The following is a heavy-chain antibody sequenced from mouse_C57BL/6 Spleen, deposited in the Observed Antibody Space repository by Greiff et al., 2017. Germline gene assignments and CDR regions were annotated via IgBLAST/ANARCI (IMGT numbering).Heavy chain of an antibody. CDR3: TRETTVSFYY. V-gene: IGHV5-9-1*02. CDR1: GFSFSSYA. D-gene: IGHD1-1*01. J-gene: IGHJ2*01. Sequence: EVKVEESGEGLVKPGGSLKLSCAASGFSFSSYAMSWVRQTPEKRLEWVAYFSSGGAYIYYADTVKGRFTISRYNARNPLYQQMSSRKAEDTAMYYCTRETTVSFYYWGQGTTLTVSS. CDR2: FSSGGAYI.